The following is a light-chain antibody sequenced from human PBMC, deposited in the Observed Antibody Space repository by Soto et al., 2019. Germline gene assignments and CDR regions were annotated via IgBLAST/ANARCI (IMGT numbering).Light chain of an antibody. CDR3: QQRSNWPPGPT. Sequence: EIVLTQSPATLSLSPGERATLSCRASQSVSSYLAWYQQKPGQAPRLLIYDASNRATGIPARFSGSGSGTDFTLTISSLEPEDFAVYYCQQRSNWPPGPTFCQGTRLEIK. V-gene: IGKV3-11*01. CDR2: DAS. J-gene: IGKJ5*01. CDR1: QSVSSY.